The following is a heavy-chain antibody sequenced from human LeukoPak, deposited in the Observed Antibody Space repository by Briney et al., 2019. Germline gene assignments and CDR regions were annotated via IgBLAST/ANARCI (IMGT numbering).Heavy chain of an antibody. V-gene: IGHV1-18*01. CDR2: ISAYNGNT. Sequence: ASVKVSCKASGYTFTSYGISWVRQAPGQGLEWMGWISAYNGNTNYAQKLQGRVTITADKSTSTAYMELSSLRSEDTAVYYCASSTGYYSNAHGYWGQGTLVTVSS. D-gene: IGHD4-11*01. J-gene: IGHJ4*02. CDR1: GYTFTSYG. CDR3: ASSTGYYSNAHGY.